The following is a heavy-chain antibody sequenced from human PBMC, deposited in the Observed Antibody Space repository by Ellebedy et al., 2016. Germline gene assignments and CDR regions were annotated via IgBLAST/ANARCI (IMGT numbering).Heavy chain of an antibody. CDR2: INWNSGII. J-gene: IGHJ3*01. CDR3: TRDIEQSSGWKGTFDF. D-gene: IGHD6-19*01. V-gene: IGHV3-9*01. Sequence: SLKISCAGSGFTFDDFALHWVRQAPGKGLEWVSSINWNSGIIGYADSVKGRFTISRDNAKNSLFIQMNSLTTEDTALYYCTRDIEQSSGWKGTFDFWGRGTMVTVSS. CDR1: GFTFDDFA.